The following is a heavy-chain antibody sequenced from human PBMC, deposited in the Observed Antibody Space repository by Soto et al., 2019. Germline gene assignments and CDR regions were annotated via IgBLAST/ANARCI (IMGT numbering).Heavy chain of an antibody. CDR1: GYTFTTYD. V-gene: IGHV1-18*01. Sequence: ASVKVSCKVSGYTFTTYDTNWVRQAPGQGLEWMGWITPYNGNTNYAQKLQGRVTMTTDTSTSTAYMELRSLRSDDTALYYCARGPVGNYFDYWGQGTLVTVSS. CDR3: ARGPVGNYFDY. CDR2: ITPYNGNT. D-gene: IGHD1-1*01. J-gene: IGHJ4*02.